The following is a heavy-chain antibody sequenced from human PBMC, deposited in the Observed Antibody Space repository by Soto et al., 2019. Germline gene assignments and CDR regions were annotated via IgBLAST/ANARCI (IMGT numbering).Heavy chain of an antibody. CDR1: GGSVSSESHY. J-gene: IGHJ3*02. Sequence: SETLSLTCTVSGGSVSSESHYWSWIRQTPGKGLEWIGYIYYTGSTNYNPSLKGRVTMSVDTSRDQVSLRLRSVTRADTAVYYCAREYCSGGSCYSGHAFDIWGQGTMVTVSS. D-gene: IGHD2-15*01. CDR3: AREYCSGGSCYSGHAFDI. V-gene: IGHV4-61*01. CDR2: IYYTGST.